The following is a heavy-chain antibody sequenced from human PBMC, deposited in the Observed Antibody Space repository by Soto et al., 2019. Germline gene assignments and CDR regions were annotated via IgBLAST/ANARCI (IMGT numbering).Heavy chain of an antibody. CDR3: LRAHAPTAPFDY. D-gene: IGHD4-4*01. CDR2: IFHSGYA. CDR1: GGSMRNVY. Sequence: SETRSFTCTLSGGSMRNVYWSWIRQSPGKRLEWIGFIFHSGYAKCNPSPKSRVTISIDTSKTHFSLSLDSVTAAYTAFSFCLRAHAPTAPFDYGRLGALVTISS. V-gene: IGHV4-59*01. J-gene: IGHJ4*01.